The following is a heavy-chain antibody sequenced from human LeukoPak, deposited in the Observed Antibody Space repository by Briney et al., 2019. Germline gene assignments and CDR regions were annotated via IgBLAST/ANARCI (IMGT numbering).Heavy chain of an antibody. CDR2: IRDSGGRT. CDR1: GITLSNYG. V-gene: IGHV3-23*01. D-gene: IGHD3-22*01. CDR3: AKRGVVIRVILVGFHKEAYYFDS. Sequence: GGSLRLSGAVSGITLSNYGMSWVRQAPGKGLEWVAGIRDSGGRTNYADSVKGRFTISRDNPKNTLYLQMNSLRAEDTAVYFCAKRGVVIRVILVGFHKEAYYFDSWGQGALVTVSS. J-gene: IGHJ4*02.